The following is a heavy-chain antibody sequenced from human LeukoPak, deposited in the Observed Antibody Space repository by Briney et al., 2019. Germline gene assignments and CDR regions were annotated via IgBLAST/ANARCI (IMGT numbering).Heavy chain of an antibody. J-gene: IGHJ6*03. CDR2: IYTSGST. CDR1: GGSISSYY. V-gene: IGHV4-4*07. Sequence: SETLSLTCTVSGGSISSYYWSWIRQPAGKGLERIGRIYTSGSTNYNPSLKSRVTMSVDTSKNQFSLKLSSVTAADTAVYYCARTAILTGYYISGSYYYMDVWGKGTTVTISS. CDR3: ARTAILTGYYISGSYYYMDV. D-gene: IGHD3-9*01.